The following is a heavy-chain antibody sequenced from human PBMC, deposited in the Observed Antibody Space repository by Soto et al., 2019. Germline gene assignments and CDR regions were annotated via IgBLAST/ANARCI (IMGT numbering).Heavy chain of an antibody. CDR2: IKSKSEGETI. Sequence: EVPLVESGGGLVEPGGSLRLSCAASGFTFSNAWMSWVRQAPGKGLEWVGRIKSKSEGETIDYAAPVKGRFIISRDDSKNTLYLQMHSLKSEDTGVYYCTRGPVGSSRPLDYWGQGTLVTVSS. D-gene: IGHD1-26*01. J-gene: IGHJ4*02. CDR1: GFTFSNAW. V-gene: IGHV3-15*01. CDR3: TRGPVGSSRPLDY.